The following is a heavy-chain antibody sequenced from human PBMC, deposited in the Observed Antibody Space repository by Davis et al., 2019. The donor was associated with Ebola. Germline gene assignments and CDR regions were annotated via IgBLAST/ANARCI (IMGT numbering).Heavy chain of an antibody. V-gene: IGHV3-48*04. J-gene: IGHJ6*02. Sequence: GESLNISCAASGFTFSSYSMNWVRQAPGKGLEWVSYISSSSSTIYYADSVKGRFTISRDNAKNSLYLQMNSLRAEDTAVYYCATGGMDVWGQGTTVTVSS. CDR3: ATGGMDV. CDR2: ISSSSSTI. CDR1: GFTFSSYS.